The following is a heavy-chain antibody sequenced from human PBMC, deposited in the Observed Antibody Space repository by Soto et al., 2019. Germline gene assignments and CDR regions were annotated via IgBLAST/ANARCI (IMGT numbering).Heavy chain of an antibody. CDR1: GFTFNNAW. J-gene: IGHJ4*02. D-gene: IGHD1-26*01. Sequence: PGGSLRLSCAASGFTFNNAWMTWVRQAPGKGLEWVGRIKSKTEGGTTDYAAPVKGRFTISRDDSKNTLYLQMNSLKTEDTAVYYCVKDGTRVGTPWKDWGRGTLVTVSS. CDR3: VKDGTRVGTPWKD. V-gene: IGHV3-15*01. CDR2: IKSKTEGGTT.